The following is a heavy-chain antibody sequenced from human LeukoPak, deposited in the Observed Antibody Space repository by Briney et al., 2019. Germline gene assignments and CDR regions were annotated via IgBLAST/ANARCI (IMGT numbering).Heavy chain of an antibody. Sequence: RGESPKISCKGSGNSFTNYWIGWVRQMPGKGLEWMGIIYPGDSDTRYSPSFQGQVTISADKSINTAYLQWSSLKASDTAMYYCVRFWSGSDYWGQGTLVTVSS. D-gene: IGHD3-3*01. CDR2: IYPGDSDT. V-gene: IGHV5-51*01. CDR1: GNSFTNYW. CDR3: VRFWSGSDY. J-gene: IGHJ4*02.